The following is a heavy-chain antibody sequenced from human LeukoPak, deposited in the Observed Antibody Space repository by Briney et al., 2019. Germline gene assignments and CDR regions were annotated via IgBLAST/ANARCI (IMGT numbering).Heavy chain of an antibody. D-gene: IGHD6-19*01. CDR1: GFTFSSYW. CDR2: INSDGSST. J-gene: IGHJ5*02. V-gene: IGHV3-74*01. CDR3: ARVLYSSGWTPLDP. Sequence: GGSLRLSCAASGFTFSSYWMHWGRQGPGKGLGWVSRINSDGSSTNYADSVKGRFTISRDNAKNTLYLQMNSLRAEDTGVYYCARVLYSSGWTPLDPWGQGTLVTVSS.